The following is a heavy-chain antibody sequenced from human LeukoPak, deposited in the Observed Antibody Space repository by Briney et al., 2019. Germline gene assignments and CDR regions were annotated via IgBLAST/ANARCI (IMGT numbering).Heavy chain of an antibody. CDR3: AKATLGSCSGARCYPFDY. CDR1: GFTFSSYS. J-gene: IGHJ4*02. CDR2: IIGSGANT. D-gene: IGHD2-15*01. Sequence: PGGSLRLSCAASGFTFSSYSVNSVRQAPGKGLEWVSSIIGSGANTYFADSVKGRFTISRDNSKNTLYLQMNSLRAEDTAIYYCAKATLGSCSGARCYPFDYWGQGSLVNLSS. V-gene: IGHV3-23*01.